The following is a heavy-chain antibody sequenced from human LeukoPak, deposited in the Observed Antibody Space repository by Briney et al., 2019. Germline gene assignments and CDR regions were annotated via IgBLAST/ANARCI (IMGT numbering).Heavy chain of an antibody. CDR1: GFTFSSYS. CDR2: ISSSSSYI. V-gene: IGHV3-21*04. CDR3: AKDIAAAGTGSF. J-gene: IGHJ4*02. Sequence: PGGSLRLSCAASGFTFSSYSMNWVRQAPGKGLEWVSSISSSSSYIYYADSVKGRFTISRDNAKNSLYLQMNSPRAEDTAVYYCAKDIAAAGTGSFWGQGTLVTVSS. D-gene: IGHD6-13*01.